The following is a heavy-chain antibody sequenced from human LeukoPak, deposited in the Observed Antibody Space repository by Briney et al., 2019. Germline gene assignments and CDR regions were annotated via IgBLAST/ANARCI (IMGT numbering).Heavy chain of an antibody. Sequence: GGSLTLSCPASGFTVSNNFVTWVRQAPGKGLEWVSIIYSGGGTDYADSVKGRFTISRDNSKNTVYLQMNSLRAEDTAVYHCARKSLGIAAAGTFFGSWGQGTLVTVSS. CDR3: ARKSLGIAAAGTFFGS. CDR1: GFTVSNNF. CDR2: IYSGGGT. J-gene: IGHJ5*02. V-gene: IGHV3-53*01. D-gene: IGHD6-13*01.